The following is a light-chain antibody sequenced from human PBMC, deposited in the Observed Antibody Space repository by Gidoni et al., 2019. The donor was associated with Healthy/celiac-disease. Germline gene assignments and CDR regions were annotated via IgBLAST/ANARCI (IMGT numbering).Light chain of an antibody. J-gene: IGKJ2*01. V-gene: IGKV3-11*01. CDR3: QQRSNWPPYT. Sequence: EIVLTQSPATLSLSPGERATLSCRASQSVSSYLAWYPQKPGQAPRLLIYDASNRATGIPARFSVSGSGTDFTLTISRLEPEDFAVYYCQQRSNWPPYTFGQGTKLEIK. CDR2: DAS. CDR1: QSVSSY.